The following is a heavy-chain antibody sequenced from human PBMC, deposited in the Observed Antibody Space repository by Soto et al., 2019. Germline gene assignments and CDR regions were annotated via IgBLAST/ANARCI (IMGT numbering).Heavy chain of an antibody. J-gene: IGHJ4*02. CDR1: GFSLTTSGVG. CDR3: AHRVLRTVFGLVTTTAIDFDF. CDR2: IYWDDDK. V-gene: IGHV2-5*02. Sequence: QITLNESGPTVVRPTETLTLTCRFSGFSLTTSGVGVGWIRQSPGKAPEWLALIYWDDDKRYSASLKSRLTITKDTSKTQVVLTVSDLDPTDTATYYCAHRVLRTVFGLVTTTAIDFDFWGQGTPVAVSS. D-gene: IGHD3-3*01.